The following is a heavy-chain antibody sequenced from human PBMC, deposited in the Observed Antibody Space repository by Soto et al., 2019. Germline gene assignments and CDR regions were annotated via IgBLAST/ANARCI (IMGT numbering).Heavy chain of an antibody. CDR1: GFTFSSYS. D-gene: IGHD2-2*01. Sequence: EVQLVESGGGLVKPGGSLRLSCAASGFTFSSYSMNWVRQAPGKGLEWVSAISSSSSYIYYADSVKGRFTISRDNAKNSLYLQMSSLRAEDTAVYYCAGGCSSTSCYGKNYFGYWGQGTLVTVSS. CDR2: ISSSSSYI. CDR3: AGGCSSTSCYGKNYFGY. V-gene: IGHV3-21*01. J-gene: IGHJ4*02.